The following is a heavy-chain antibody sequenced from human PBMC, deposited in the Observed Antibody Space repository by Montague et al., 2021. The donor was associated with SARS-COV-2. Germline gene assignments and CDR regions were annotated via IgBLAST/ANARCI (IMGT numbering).Heavy chain of an antibody. V-gene: IGHV2-70*11. Sequence: VKPTQTLTLTCTFSGFSLSTSGMCVSWLRQPPGKALEWLARIDWDDDKYYSTSLKTRLTISKDTSKNQVVLTMTNMDPVDTATYYCARTYYDILTGRDYGMDVWGQGTTVTVSS. CDR2: IDWDDDK. J-gene: IGHJ6*02. CDR3: ARTYYDILTGRDYGMDV. D-gene: IGHD3-9*01. CDR1: GFSLSTSGMC.